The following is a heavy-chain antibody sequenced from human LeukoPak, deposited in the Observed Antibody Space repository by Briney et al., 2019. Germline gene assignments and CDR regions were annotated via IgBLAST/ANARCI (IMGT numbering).Heavy chain of an antibody. Sequence: ASVKVSCKASGYTFTSYGISWVRQAPGQGLEWMGWIGAYNGNTNYAQKLQGRVTMTTDTSTSTAYMELRSLRSDDTAVYYCAREHGGSMYEAFDIWGQGTMVTVTS. CDR1: GYTFTSYG. D-gene: IGHD1-26*01. CDR2: IGAYNGNT. J-gene: IGHJ3*02. V-gene: IGHV1-18*01. CDR3: AREHGGSMYEAFDI.